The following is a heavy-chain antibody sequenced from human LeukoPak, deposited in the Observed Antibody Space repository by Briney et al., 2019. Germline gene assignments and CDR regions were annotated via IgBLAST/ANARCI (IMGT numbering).Heavy chain of an antibody. CDR2: IWYDGSNK. V-gene: IGHV3-33*06. Sequence: GGSLRLSCVASGFTFSYYGMHWVRQAPGKGLEWVAVIWYDGSNKYYADSVKGRFTISRDNSKNTLYLQMNSLRAEDTAVYYCAKDLAHLVGWFDYWGQGTLVTVSS. CDR1: GFTFSYYG. CDR3: AKDLAHLVGWFDY. J-gene: IGHJ4*02. D-gene: IGHD6-6*01.